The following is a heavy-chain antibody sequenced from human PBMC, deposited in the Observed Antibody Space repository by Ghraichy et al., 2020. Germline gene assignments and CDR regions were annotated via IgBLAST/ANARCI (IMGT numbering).Heavy chain of an antibody. CDR2: INHSGST. Sequence: SETLSLTCAVYGGSFSGYYYNWVRQTPGKGLEWIWEINHSGSTNYNPSLQSRVTISVDRSKNQFSLKLTSVTAADTAMYYCARQHATSWSAGRLHYIDHWGLGNQVTVSS. CDR1: GGSFSGYY. V-gene: IGHV4-34*01. J-gene: IGHJ4*01. D-gene: IGHD2-2*01. CDR3: ARQHATSWSAGRLHYIDH.